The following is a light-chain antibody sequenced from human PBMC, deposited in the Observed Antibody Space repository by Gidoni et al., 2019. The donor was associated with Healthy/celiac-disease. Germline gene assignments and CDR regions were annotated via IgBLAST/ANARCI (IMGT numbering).Light chain of an antibody. CDR3: QNFGN. J-gene: IGKJ4*01. CDR1: QSISSSQ. Sequence: EIVMTHSPGTLSLSPGQSATLSCRSSQSISSSQLAWYQQKPGQAPRPLMYGASSRATGIPDRFSGSGSGTDFTLTISRLEPEDFAVYYCQNFGNFGGXTKVE. V-gene: IGKV3-20*01. CDR2: GAS.